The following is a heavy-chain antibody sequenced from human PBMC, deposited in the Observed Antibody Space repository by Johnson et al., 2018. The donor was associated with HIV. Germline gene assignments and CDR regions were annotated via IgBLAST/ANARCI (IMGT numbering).Heavy chain of an antibody. J-gene: IGHJ3*02. D-gene: IGHD5-12*01. CDR3: ARVKVATINAFDI. CDR2: ISYDGSNK. V-gene: IGHV3-30*04. Sequence: QVHLVESGGGVVQPGKSLRLFCAVSGFTFSTYTMHWVRQAPGRGLEWVAVISYDGSNKYYADSVKGRFTISRDNSKNTLYLQMNSLRAEDTAVYYCARVKVATINAFDIWGQGTMVTVSS. CDR1: GFTFSTYT.